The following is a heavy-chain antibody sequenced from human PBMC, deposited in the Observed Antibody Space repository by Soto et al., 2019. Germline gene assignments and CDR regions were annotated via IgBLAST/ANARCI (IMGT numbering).Heavy chain of an antibody. Sequence: EVQLVESGGGLVKPGGSLRLSCAASGFSFSSYFMNWVRQAPGKGLEWVSSISSSTSYINYADSVKGRFTISRDNAKKSLYLQMNSLRAEDTAVYYCARGYTGYCSGGTCYWFDPWGQGTLVTVSS. V-gene: IGHV3-21*01. CDR3: ARGYTGYCSGGTCYWFDP. CDR2: ISSSTSYI. CDR1: GFSFSSYF. J-gene: IGHJ5*02. D-gene: IGHD2-15*01.